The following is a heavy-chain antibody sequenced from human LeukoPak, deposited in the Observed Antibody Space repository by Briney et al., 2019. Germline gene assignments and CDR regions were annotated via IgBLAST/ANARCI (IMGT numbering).Heavy chain of an antibody. D-gene: IGHD4-11*01. V-gene: IGHV1-69*13. Sequence: ASVKVSCTASGGTFSSYAISWVRQAPGQGLEWMGGIIPIFGTANYAQKFQGRVTITADESTSTAYTELSSLRSEDTAVYYCAGSVLTVNSRYYYYYYGMDVWGQGTTVTVSS. CDR2: IIPIFGTA. J-gene: IGHJ6*02. CDR1: GGTFSSYA. CDR3: AGSVLTVNSRYYYYYYGMDV.